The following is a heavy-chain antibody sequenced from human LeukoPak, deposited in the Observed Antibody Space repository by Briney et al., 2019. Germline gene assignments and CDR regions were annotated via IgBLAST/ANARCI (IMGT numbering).Heavy chain of an antibody. Sequence: PSETLSLTCTVSGGSISSYYWSWIRQPPGKGLEWIGYIYYSGSTNYNPSLKSRVTISVDTSKNQFSLKLSYVTAADTAVYYCASGIAVAGLDYWGQGTLVTVSS. CDR1: GGSISSYY. CDR3: ASGIAVAGLDY. D-gene: IGHD6-19*01. CDR2: IYYSGST. J-gene: IGHJ4*02. V-gene: IGHV4-59*01.